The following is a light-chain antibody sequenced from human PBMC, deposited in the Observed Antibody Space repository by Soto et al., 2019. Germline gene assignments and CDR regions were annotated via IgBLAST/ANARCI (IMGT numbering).Light chain of an antibody. J-gene: IGKJ1*01. CDR3: QQYNSYST. Sequence: DIQLTQSPSTLSASVGRRVTITCRASQSISSWLAWYQQKPGKAPKLLIYKASSLESGVPSRFSGSGSGTEFTLTISSLQPDDFATYYCQQYNSYSTFGQGTKVDIK. CDR1: QSISSW. V-gene: IGKV1-5*03. CDR2: KAS.